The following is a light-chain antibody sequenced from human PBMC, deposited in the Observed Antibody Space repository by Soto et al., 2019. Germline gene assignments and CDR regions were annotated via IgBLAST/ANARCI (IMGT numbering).Light chain of an antibody. CDR1: SSDVGGYNY. CDR3: SSYTSSSTRV. V-gene: IGLV2-14*01. CDR2: DVS. J-gene: IGLJ3*02. Sequence: QSVLTQPASVSGSPGQSITISCTGTSSDVGGYNYVSWYQQHPGKAPKLMIYDVSNRLSGVSNRCSGSKSGNTASLTISGLQAEDEADYYRSSYTSSSTRVFGGGTKLTVL.